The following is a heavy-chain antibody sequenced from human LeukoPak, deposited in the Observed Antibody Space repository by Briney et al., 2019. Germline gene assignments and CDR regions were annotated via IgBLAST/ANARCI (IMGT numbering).Heavy chain of an antibody. CDR3: ARRLGTGTTLGY. CDR2: INPISGGT. Sequence: ASVKVSCKTSGYTFTGYYIHWVRQAPGQGLERMGWINPISGGTNYAQNFQGTVTMTRDTSTSTAYMELSSLRSDDTAVYYCARRLGTGTTLGYWGQGTLVTVSS. D-gene: IGHD1-1*01. V-gene: IGHV1-2*02. CDR1: GYTFTGYY. J-gene: IGHJ4*02.